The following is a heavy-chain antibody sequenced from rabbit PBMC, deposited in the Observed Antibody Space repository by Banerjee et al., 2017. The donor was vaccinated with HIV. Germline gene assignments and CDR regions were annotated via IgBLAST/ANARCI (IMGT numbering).Heavy chain of an antibody. J-gene: IGHJ4*01. CDR3: ARDLAGVIGWNFGL. Sequence: QEQLKETGGGLVQPGGNLTLTCTASGFDFSRYWMSWVRQAPGKGLEWIACINTSSGNTVYASWAKGRFTISKTSSTTVTLQMTSLTAADTATYFCARDLAGVIGWNFGLWGPGTLVTVS. V-gene: IGHV1S45*01. CDR1: GFDFSRYW. D-gene: IGHD4-1*01. CDR2: INTSSGNT.